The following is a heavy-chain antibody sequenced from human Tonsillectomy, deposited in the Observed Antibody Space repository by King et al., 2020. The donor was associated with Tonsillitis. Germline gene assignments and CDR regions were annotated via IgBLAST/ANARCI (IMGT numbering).Heavy chain of an antibody. Sequence: QLVQSGGGLVKPGGSLRLSCAASGFTFSTSGMNWVRQAPGKGLEWVSSISVSSSLIYYADSLKGRLTISRDNAKNLLYRHLNRRRAEDTAVYYCARVRGTPDAFDIWGQGTLVTVSS. D-gene: IGHD3-10*01. V-gene: IGHV3-21*06. J-gene: IGHJ3*02. CDR1: GFTFSTSG. CDR3: ARVRGTPDAFDI. CDR2: ISVSSSLI.